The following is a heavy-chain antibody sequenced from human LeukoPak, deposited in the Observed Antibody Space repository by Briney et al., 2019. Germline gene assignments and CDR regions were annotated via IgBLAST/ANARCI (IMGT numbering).Heavy chain of an antibody. CDR3: AKGSLDTLTAYFDY. J-gene: IGHJ4*02. CDR2: ISWDGTTI. Sequence: GGSLRLSCAASGFTFDDYTMHWVRQAPGKGLEWVSLISWDGTTIYYADSVKGRFTISRDISKNSLYPQMNSLRTEDTAFYYCAKGSLDTLTAYFDYWGQGTLVTVSS. V-gene: IGHV3-43*01. CDR1: GFTFDDYT. D-gene: IGHD3-9*01.